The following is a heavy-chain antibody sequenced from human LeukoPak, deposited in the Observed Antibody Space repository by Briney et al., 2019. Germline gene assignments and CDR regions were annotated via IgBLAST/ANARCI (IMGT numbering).Heavy chain of an antibody. V-gene: IGHV3-23*01. CDR3: AKDSYVVVVAATFFDY. J-gene: IGHJ4*02. CDR2: ISGAGGST. CDR1: GFTFSSYA. D-gene: IGHD2-15*01. Sequence: GGSLRLSCEASGFTFSSYAMSWVRQAPGKGLEWVSAISGAGGSTYYADSVKGRFTISRDNSKNTLYLQMKILRAEDTAVYYCAKDSYVVVVAATFFDYWGQGTLVTVSS.